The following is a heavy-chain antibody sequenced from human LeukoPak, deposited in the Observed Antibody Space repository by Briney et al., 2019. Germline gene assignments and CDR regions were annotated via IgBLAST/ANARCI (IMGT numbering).Heavy chain of an antibody. CDR2: NVVGSGNT. D-gene: IGHD6-19*01. J-gene: IGHJ4*02. CDR1: GFTFTSSA. V-gene: IGHV1-58*01. Sequence: ASVKVSCKASGFTFTSSAVQWVRQARGQRLEWIGWNVVGSGNTNYAQKFQERVTITRDMSTSTAYMELSSLRSEDTAVYYCAADLSGVAVAGYYFDYWGQGTLVTVSS. CDR3: AADLSGVAVAGYYFDY.